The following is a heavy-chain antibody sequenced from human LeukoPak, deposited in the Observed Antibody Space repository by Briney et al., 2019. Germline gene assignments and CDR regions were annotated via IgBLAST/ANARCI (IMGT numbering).Heavy chain of an antibody. V-gene: IGHV4-4*07. Sequence: SETLSLTCTVSGGSISNYYWSWIRQPAGKGLEWIGRISASGNTNYNPSLKSRVTMSVDTSMNLFALKLSSVTAADTAVYYCARQGVATAIDYWGQGTLGTVSS. J-gene: IGHJ4*02. CDR1: GGSISNYY. D-gene: IGHD2-21*02. CDR2: ISASGNT. CDR3: ARQGVATAIDY.